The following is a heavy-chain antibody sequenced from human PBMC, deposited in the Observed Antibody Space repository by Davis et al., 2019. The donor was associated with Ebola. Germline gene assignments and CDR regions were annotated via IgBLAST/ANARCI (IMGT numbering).Heavy chain of an antibody. CDR1: GFTFSSYA. D-gene: IGHD2/OR15-2a*01. J-gene: IGHJ6*04. V-gene: IGHV3-23*01. Sequence: GESLKISCAASGFTFSSYAMSWVRQAPGKGLEYVSSISGTGGSTNYADSVKGRFTISRDNSKNTLYLQMNSLRAEDTAVYYCAKRATVKVPGANYYNAMDVWGEGTTVTVSS. CDR3: AKRATVKVPGANYYNAMDV. CDR2: ISGTGGST.